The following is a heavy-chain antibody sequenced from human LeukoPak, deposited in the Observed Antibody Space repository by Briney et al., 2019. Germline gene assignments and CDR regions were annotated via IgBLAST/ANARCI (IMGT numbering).Heavy chain of an antibody. D-gene: IGHD3-22*01. CDR2: IRSKAYGGTT. CDR3: TRDVDYYDSSGYYPADI. J-gene: IGHJ3*02. V-gene: IGHV3-49*03. CDR1: GLTFGDYA. Sequence: GGSLRLSCTASGLTFGDYAMSWFRKAPGKGLEWVGFIRSKAYGGTTEYAASVKGRFTISRDDSKSIAYLQMNSLKTEDTAVYYCTRDVDYYDSSGYYPADIWGQGTMVTVSS.